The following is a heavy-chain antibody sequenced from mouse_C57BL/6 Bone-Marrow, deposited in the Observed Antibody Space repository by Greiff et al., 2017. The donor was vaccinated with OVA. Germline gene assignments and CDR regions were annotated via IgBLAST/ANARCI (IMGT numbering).Heavy chain of an antibody. V-gene: IGHV1-64*01. CDR2: IHPNSGST. J-gene: IGHJ2*01. CDR3: AREGGYDGYYFDY. CDR1: GYTFTSYW. Sequence: QVQLQQPGAELVKPGASVKLSCKASGYTFTSYWMHWVKQRPGQGLEWIGMIHPNSGSTNYNEKFKSKATLTVDKSSSTAYMQLSSLTSEDSAVYYYAREGGYDGYYFDYWGQGTTLTVSS. D-gene: IGHD2-3*01.